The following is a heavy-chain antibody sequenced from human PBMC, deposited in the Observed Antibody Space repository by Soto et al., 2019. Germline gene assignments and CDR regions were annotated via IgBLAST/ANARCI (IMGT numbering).Heavy chain of an antibody. CDR3: ARERLLWFGELLPSRSAGMDV. CDR2: LIPIFGTA. J-gene: IGHJ6*02. CDR1: GGTFSSYA. D-gene: IGHD3-10*01. Sequence: QVQLVQSGAEVKKPGSSVKVSCKASGGTFSSYAISWVRQAPGQGLEWMGGLIPIFGTANYAQKFQGRVTITADESTSTAYMELSSLRSEDTAVYYCARERLLWFGELLPSRSAGMDVWGQGTTVTVSS. V-gene: IGHV1-69*01.